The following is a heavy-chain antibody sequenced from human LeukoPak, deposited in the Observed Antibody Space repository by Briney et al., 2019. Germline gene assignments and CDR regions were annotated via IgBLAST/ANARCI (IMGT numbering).Heavy chain of an antibody. CDR2: ISSSSSYI. CDR3: ARDGATHADY. D-gene: IGHD3-10*01. CDR1: GFTFSSYS. V-gene: IGHV3-21*01. Sequence: GGSLRLSCAASGFTFSSYSMNWVRQAPGKGLEWVSSISSSSSYIYYADSVKGRFTISRDNAKNSLYLQMNSLRAEGTAVYYCARDGATHADYWGQGTLVTVSS. J-gene: IGHJ4*02.